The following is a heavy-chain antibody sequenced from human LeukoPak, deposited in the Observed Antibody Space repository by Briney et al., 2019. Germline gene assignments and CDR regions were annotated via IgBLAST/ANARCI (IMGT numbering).Heavy chain of an antibody. J-gene: IGHJ4*02. V-gene: IGHV3-7*03. CDR2: INQDGSGK. Sequence: GGSLRLSCAASGLTLSIHWMNWVRQAPGKGLECVANINQDGSGKHYVDSVKGRFTISRDNAKNSLYLQMNSLRAEDTAVYYCAKTMRAGWGQGTLVTVSS. CDR1: GLTLSIHW. CDR3: AKTMRAG.